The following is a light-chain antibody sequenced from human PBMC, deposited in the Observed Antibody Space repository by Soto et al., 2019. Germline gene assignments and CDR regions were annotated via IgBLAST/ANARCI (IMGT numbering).Light chain of an antibody. V-gene: IGKV4-1*01. J-gene: IGKJ1*01. CDR2: WAS. Sequence: DIVMTQSPDSLAVSLGERATINCKSSQTVFYSSNNKNYLAWYQQKPGQPPKLLIYWASARDSGVPDRFSGSGSGTDFTLTISSLQAEDVAIYYCQQYYGTRVTFGQGTKVEIK. CDR3: QQYYGTRVT. CDR1: QTVFYSSNNKNY.